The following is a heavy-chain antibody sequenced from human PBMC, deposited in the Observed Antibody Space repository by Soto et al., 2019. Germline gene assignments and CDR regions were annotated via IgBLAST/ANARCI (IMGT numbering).Heavy chain of an antibody. CDR3: ARARSDY. CDR1: GFIFSDYW. CDR2: ISPEGSEQ. V-gene: IGHV3-7*03. Sequence: EVQLVESGGGLVQPGGSLRLSCAVSGFIFSDYWMTWVRQAPGKGLEWVANISPEGSEQYYVDSLKGRFTISRDNAKNSLYLQMISLRADAADLYYCARARSDYWGRGTVITVSS. J-gene: IGHJ4*02.